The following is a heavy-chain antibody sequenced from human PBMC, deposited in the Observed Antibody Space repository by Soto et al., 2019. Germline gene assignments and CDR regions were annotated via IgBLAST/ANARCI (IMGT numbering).Heavy chain of an antibody. V-gene: IGHV4-61*08. Sequence: SETLPLTCTVSGGSISSGGYYWSWIRQPPGKGLEWIGYIYYSGSTNFHPSLKSRVTMSVDTSRNQFSLKLSSVTAADTAIYYCARLDYGSVNYYYGMDVWGQGTTVTVSS. CDR2: IYYSGST. CDR3: ARLDYGSVNYYYGMDV. D-gene: IGHD3-10*01. J-gene: IGHJ6*02. CDR1: GGSISSGGYY.